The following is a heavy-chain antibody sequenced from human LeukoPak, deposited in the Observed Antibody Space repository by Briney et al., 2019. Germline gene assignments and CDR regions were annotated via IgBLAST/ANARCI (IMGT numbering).Heavy chain of an antibody. Sequence: PSETLSLTCTVSGGSVISGGYSWAWIRQPQGKGLEWIGTLHSSGSTNYGSSLKSRVSMSADSSKNQFSLRLTSVTAADTAVCARRSSGWPNNWFDSWGQGTLVTVSS. CDR1: GGSVISGGYS. J-gene: IGHJ5*01. V-gene: IGHV4-39*07. CDR3: RSSGWPNNWFDS. CDR2: LHSSGST. D-gene: IGHD6-19*01.